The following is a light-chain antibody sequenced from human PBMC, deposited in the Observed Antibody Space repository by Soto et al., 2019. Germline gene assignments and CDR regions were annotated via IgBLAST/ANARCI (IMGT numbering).Light chain of an antibody. J-gene: IGKJ2*01. CDR1: QSISRS. V-gene: IGKV3-15*01. Sequence: EIVLTQSPGTLSLSPGERATPSCRASQSISRSLAWYQQKPGQAPRLLISDASTRATGIPARFSGSGSGTEFTLTISSLQSEDFALYYCHQYNSWPPGTFGQGTKVDIK. CDR3: HQYNSWPPGT. CDR2: DAS.